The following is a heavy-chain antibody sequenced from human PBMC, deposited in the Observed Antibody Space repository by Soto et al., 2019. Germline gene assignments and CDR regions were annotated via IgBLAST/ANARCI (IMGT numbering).Heavy chain of an antibody. CDR3: ANSRWEGATDY. D-gene: IGHD1-26*01. CDR1: GFTFSSYG. J-gene: IGHJ4*02. V-gene: IGHV3-30*18. Sequence: QVQLVESGGGVVQPGRSLRLSCAASGFTFSSYGMHWVHQAPGKGLEWVAVISYDGSNKYYADSVKGRFTISRDNSKNTLYIKMNSLRAEDTVVFSCANSRWEGATDYWGQGPLVPVSS. CDR2: ISYDGSNK.